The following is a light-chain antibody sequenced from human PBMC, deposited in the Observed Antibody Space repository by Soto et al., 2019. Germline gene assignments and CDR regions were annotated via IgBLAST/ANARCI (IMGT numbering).Light chain of an antibody. CDR3: HQYDTSWT. Sequence: EIVLMQSPGTLSLSPGERAVLSCRASQSVASSSLAWYQQKPGQAPRLLIFGASNRATGISARFSASGSGTDFTLTITRLEPEDFAVYYCHQYDTSWTFGQGTKVEIK. CDR2: GAS. CDR1: QSVASSS. J-gene: IGKJ1*01. V-gene: IGKV3-20*01.